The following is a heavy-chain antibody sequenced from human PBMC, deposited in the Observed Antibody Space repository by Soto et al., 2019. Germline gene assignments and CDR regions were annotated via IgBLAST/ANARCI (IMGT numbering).Heavy chain of an antibody. CDR2: ISPKSTYR. D-gene: IGHD5-18*01. CDR1: GFPFSDYY. J-gene: IGHJ6*02. CDR3: ARLHSHGTYGMDV. Sequence: PGGSLRLSCATSGFPFSDYYMSWIRQAPGKGLEWLSHISPKSTYRNYADAVKGRFTISRDNTKSSLFLQMNSLGVEDTAVYYCARLHSHGTYGMDVWGQGTTVTVSS. V-gene: IGHV3-11*06.